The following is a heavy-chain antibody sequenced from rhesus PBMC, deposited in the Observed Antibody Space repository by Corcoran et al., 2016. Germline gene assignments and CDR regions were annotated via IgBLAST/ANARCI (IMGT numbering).Heavy chain of an antibody. CDR2: IYGNSAST. Sequence: QVQLQESGPGLVKPSETLSLTCAVSGGSISDSYYWNWIRQPPGKGLEWIGNIYGNSASTYYNPSLKSRVTISKDTSKNQFFLKLSSVTAADTAVYYCARITSGYSDYFDYWGQGVLVTVSS. D-gene: IGHD5-24*01. CDR1: GGSISDSYY. CDR3: ARITSGYSDYFDY. V-gene: IGHV4S9*01. J-gene: IGHJ4*01.